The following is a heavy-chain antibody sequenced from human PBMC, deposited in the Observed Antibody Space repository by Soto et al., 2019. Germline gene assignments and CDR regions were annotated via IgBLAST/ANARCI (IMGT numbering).Heavy chain of an antibody. J-gene: IGHJ4*02. Sequence: VHLVQSGAEVKKPGASVKVSCKASGYTFTSYGITWVRQAPGQGLEWMGWISAHNGNTDYAQKLQGRVIVTRDTSTSTAYMELRSLISDDTAVYYCARGRYGYYWGQGALVTVSS. CDR3: ARGRYGYY. CDR1: GYTFTSYG. V-gene: IGHV1-18*01. CDR2: ISAHNGNT. D-gene: IGHD1-1*01.